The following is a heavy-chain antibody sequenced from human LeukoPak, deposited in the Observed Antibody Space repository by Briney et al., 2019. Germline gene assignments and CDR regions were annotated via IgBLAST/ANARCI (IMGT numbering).Heavy chain of an antibody. CDR2: IKSKSDGGTT. J-gene: IGHJ6*02. CDR3: TLVRLAV. V-gene: IGHV3-15*01. Sequence: GRSLRLSCAASGFTFSNAWMSWVSQAPGKGMEWVGRIKSKSDGGTTDYAAPVKGRFTISRDDSKNTVYLQLNSLKIEDTAVYYCTLVRLAVWGQGTTVTVSS. CDR1: GFTFSNAW.